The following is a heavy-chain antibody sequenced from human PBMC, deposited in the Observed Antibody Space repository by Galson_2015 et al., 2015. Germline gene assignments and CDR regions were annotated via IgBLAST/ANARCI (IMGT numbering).Heavy chain of an antibody. J-gene: IGHJ4*02. V-gene: IGHV3-23*01. CDR3: AKDGGISMIVVVPSGPDY. CDR1: GFTFSSYA. Sequence: SLRLSCAASGFTFSSYAMSWVRQAPGKGLEWVSAISGSGGSTYYADSVKGRFTISRDNSKNTLYLQMNSLRAEDTAVYYCAKDGGISMIVVVPSGPDYWGQGTLDTVSS. CDR2: ISGSGGST. D-gene: IGHD3-22*01.